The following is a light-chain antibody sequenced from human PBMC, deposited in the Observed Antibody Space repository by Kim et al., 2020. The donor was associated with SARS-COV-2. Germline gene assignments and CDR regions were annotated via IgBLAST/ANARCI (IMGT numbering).Light chain of an antibody. V-gene: IGKV3-11*01. CDR1: HNVSTY. J-gene: IGKJ4*01. CDR2: NAS. CDR3: QQRRDWLT. Sequence: SLPPGEIATLSCRASHNVSTYLPWYQQRPGQAPRLIIYNASTRATGVPARFSGRGSATDFSLSINSLESEDFAVYYCQQRRDWLTFGGGTKVDIK.